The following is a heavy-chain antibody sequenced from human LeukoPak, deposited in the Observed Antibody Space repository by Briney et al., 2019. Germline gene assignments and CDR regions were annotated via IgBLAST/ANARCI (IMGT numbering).Heavy chain of an antibody. J-gene: IGHJ1*01. V-gene: IGHV3-74*01. CDR2: INSDGSST. D-gene: IGHD6-19*01. CDR1: GFTFSSYW. CDR3: VRAGEQWLASAEYFQH. Sequence: PGGSLRLSCAASGFTFSSYWMHWVRQAPGKGLVWVSRINSDGSSTSYADSVKGRFTISRDNAKNTLYLQMNSLRAEDTAVYYCVRAGEQWLASAEYFQHWGQGTLVTVSS.